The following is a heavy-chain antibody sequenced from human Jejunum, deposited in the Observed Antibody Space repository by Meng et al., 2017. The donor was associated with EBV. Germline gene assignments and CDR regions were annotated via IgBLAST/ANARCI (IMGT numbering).Heavy chain of an antibody. CDR2: INPNSGGT. J-gene: IGHJ4*02. D-gene: IGHD3-22*01. Sequence: QGQLVQSGAGGKHPGALGRVSCKASGYTFTGYFIQWVRQAPGQGLEWMGRINPNSGGTSYTQKFQGRVTMTRDTSITTAYMELSRLGSDDTAVYYCARDYSDSSRQGYWGQGTLVTVSS. CDR3: ARDYSDSSRQGY. CDR1: GYTFTGYF. V-gene: IGHV1-2*06.